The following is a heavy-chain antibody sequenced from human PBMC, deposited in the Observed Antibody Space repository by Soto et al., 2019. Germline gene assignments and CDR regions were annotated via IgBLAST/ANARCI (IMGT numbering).Heavy chain of an antibody. V-gene: IGHV3-23*01. Sequence: LRLSCAASGFTFSSYAMSWVRQAPGKGLEWVSAISGSGGSTYYADSVKGRFTISRDNSKNTLYLQMNSLRAEDTAVYYCAKAGSSGWYYFDYWGQGTLVTVSS. D-gene: IGHD6-19*01. CDR3: AKAGSSGWYYFDY. CDR2: ISGSGGST. J-gene: IGHJ4*02. CDR1: GFTFSSYA.